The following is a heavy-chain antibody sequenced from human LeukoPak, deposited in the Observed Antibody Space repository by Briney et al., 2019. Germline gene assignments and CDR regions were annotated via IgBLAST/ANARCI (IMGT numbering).Heavy chain of an antibody. CDR2: ISSSSSYI. CDR1: GFSVTNNY. Sequence: GGSLRLSCAVSGFSVTNNYMSWVRQAPGKGLEWVSSISSSSSYIYYADSVKDRFTISRDNAKNSLYLQMNSLRAEDTAVYYCARDGKADYYGSGNPPRYWYFDLWGRGTLVTVSS. D-gene: IGHD3-10*01. J-gene: IGHJ2*01. CDR3: ARDGKADYYGSGNPPRYWYFDL. V-gene: IGHV3-21*01.